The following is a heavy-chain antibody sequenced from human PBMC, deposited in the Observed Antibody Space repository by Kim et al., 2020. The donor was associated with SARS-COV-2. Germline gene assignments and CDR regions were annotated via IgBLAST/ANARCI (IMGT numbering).Heavy chain of an antibody. CDR3: ERVDHIAAAGGVFDY. J-gene: IGHJ4*02. D-gene: IGHD6-13*01. Sequence: DTVKGKFNISRDNSKNTLYLQMNSLRAEDTGVYYCERVDHIAAAGGVFDYWGQGTLVTVSS. V-gene: IGHV3-66*01.